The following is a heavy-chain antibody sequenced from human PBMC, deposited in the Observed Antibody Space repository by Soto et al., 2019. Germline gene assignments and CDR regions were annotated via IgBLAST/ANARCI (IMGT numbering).Heavy chain of an antibody. V-gene: IGHV4-34*01. CDR3: ARLLGYYDILPHPGGYYFDY. J-gene: IGHJ4*02. D-gene: IGHD3-9*01. CDR1: GGSFSGYY. Sequence: QVQLQQWGAGLLKPSETLSLTCAVYGGSFSGYYWSWIRQPPGKGLEWIGEINHSGSTNYNPSLKSRVTISVDTSKNQLSLKLSSVTAADTAVYYCARLLGYYDILPHPGGYYFDYWGQGTLVTVSS. CDR2: INHSGST.